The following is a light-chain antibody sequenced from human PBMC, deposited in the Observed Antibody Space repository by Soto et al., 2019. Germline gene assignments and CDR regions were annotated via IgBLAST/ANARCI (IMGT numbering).Light chain of an antibody. CDR1: SSDVRNYNR. V-gene: IGLV2-18*01. J-gene: IGLJ2*01. CDR2: EVT. Sequence: QSALTQPPSVSGSPGQSVTISCTATSSDVRNYNRVSWYQQPPGTAPKLVIYEVTNRPSGVPDRFSGSKSGNTASLTISGLQAEDEADYYCCLYTSDSTVVFGGGTKLTVL. CDR3: CLYTSDSTVV.